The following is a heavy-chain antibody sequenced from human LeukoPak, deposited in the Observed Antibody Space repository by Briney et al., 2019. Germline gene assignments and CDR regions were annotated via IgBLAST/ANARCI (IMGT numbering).Heavy chain of an antibody. V-gene: IGHV1-18*01. Sequence: GASVKVSCKASGYTFTSYGISWVRQAPGQGLEWMGWISAYNGNTNYAQKLQGRVTMTTDTSTSTAYMELSSLRSEDTAVYYCARAWGVRGSRYYYYGMDVWGQGTTVTVSS. CDR1: GYTFTSYG. D-gene: IGHD3-10*01. CDR3: ARAWGVRGSRYYYYGMDV. J-gene: IGHJ6*02. CDR2: ISAYNGNT.